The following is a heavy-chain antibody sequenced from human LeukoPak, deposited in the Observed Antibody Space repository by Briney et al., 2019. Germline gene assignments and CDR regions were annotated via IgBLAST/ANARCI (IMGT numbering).Heavy chain of an antibody. Sequence: SETLSLTCTVSGGSISSGDYYWSWIRQPPGKGLEWIAYMYYSGSTYYNPSLKSRVTISVDTSKNQFSLKLSSVTAADTAVYYCARGGNGYYFDYWGQGTLVTVSS. CDR2: MYYSGST. J-gene: IGHJ4*02. D-gene: IGHD4-23*01. CDR1: GGSISSGDYY. CDR3: ARGGNGYYFDY. V-gene: IGHV4-30-4*01.